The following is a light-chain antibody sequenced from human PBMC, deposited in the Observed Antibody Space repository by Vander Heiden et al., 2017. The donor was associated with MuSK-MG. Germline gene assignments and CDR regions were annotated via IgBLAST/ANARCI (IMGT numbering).Light chain of an antibody. V-gene: IGKV1-39*01. Sequence: IQMTQSPSSLSACVGDRVSITCRARQHMSSYLAWNHQKQGKAPNLLIYAASSSRSGVPSSFSGSGSRTDFTLTIDTQHHEDYADCYCQQSDSTPFTFGHGTTVDIK. CDR1: QHMSSY. CDR3: QQSDSTPFT. J-gene: IGKJ3*01. CDR2: AAS.